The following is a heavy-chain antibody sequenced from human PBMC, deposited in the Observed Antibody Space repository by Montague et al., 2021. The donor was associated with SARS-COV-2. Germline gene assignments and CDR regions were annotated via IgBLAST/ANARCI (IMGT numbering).Heavy chain of an antibody. CDR2: IYYSGST. Sequence: SETLSLTCTVSGYSISSGYYWGWIRQPPGKGLEWIGNIYYSGSTYYNPSLKSRVTISVDTSKGQFSLNLNSVTVADTAIYFCARPASGIGNAFDVWGQGTMVNVS. CDR1: GYSISSGYY. D-gene: IGHD3-10*01. V-gene: IGHV4-38-2*02. J-gene: IGHJ3*01. CDR3: ARPASGIGNAFDV.